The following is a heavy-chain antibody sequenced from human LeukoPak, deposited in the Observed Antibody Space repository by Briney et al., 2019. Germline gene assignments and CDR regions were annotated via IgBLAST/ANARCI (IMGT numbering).Heavy chain of an antibody. CDR3: AKNDDNVNYYQWMDV. CDR2: VYSSGST. CDR1: GGSISSNNFC. J-gene: IGHJ6*04. V-gene: IGHV4-39*01. D-gene: IGHD1-1*01. Sequence: SETLSLTYSVSGGSISSNNFCWGWIRQPPGKGLEWIGCVYSSGSTNVSPSLKSRVTISVDTSRNQFSLKLRSVSAADTGLYYCAKNDDNVNYYQWMDVWRKGTQVAVSS.